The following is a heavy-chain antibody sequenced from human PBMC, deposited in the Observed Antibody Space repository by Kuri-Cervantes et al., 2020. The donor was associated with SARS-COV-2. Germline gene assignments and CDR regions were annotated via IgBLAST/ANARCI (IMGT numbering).Heavy chain of an antibody. CDR2: SYYSEST. J-gene: IGHJ5*02. D-gene: IGHD1-26*01. Sequence: SETLSLTCTVSGGSISSYYWSWIRQPPGKGLEWIGYSYYSESTTYNPSLKSRVTISVDTYKNQFSLTRSSVTAADTAVYYCAKATPLVGATIWFDPCGQAILTVSS. CDR3: AKATPLVGATIWFDP. CDR1: GGSISSYY. V-gene: IGHV4-59*01.